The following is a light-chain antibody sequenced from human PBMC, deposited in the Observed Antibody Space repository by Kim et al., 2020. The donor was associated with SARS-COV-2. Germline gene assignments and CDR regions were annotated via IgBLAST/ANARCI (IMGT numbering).Light chain of an antibody. CDR3: QAWDTTTIV. CDR2: NDN. CDR1: REGYDY. V-gene: IGLV3-1*01. J-gene: IGLJ2*01. Sequence: SLAQGDPATSTCSGVREGYDYLYQQEPSPGQAPVLFKDNDNNPPTGIPVRCSGSSSRNTATLTISGTQDMDEADYYCQAWDTTTIVFGGGTQLTVL.